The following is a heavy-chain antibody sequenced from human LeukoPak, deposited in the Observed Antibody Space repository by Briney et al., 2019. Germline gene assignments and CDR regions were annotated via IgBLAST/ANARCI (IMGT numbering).Heavy chain of an antibody. CDR1: GFTFSSYG. J-gene: IGHJ4*02. Sequence: GGSLRLSCAASGFTFSSYGMHWVRQAPGKGLEWVAVIWYDGSNKYYAGSVKGRFTISRDNSKNTLYLQMNSLRAEDTAVYYCARDQGIVVVPAALDYWGQGTLVTVSS. D-gene: IGHD2-2*01. CDR3: ARDQGIVVVPAALDY. CDR2: IWYDGSNK. V-gene: IGHV3-33*01.